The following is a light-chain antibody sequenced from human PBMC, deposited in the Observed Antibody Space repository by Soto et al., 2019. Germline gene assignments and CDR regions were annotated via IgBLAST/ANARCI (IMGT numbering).Light chain of an antibody. CDR3: KEYNNWPLLT. V-gene: IGKV3-15*01. CDR1: QSVGSN. J-gene: IGKJ4*01. Sequence: EIVMTQSPATLSVSQGETATLSCRASQSVGSNLAWYQQKLSQAPRFLIYGASTRAAAIPARSSGGGSGTEFTLPINYLQSEDVAVYYCKEYNNWPLLTFGGGTRVEIK. CDR2: GAS.